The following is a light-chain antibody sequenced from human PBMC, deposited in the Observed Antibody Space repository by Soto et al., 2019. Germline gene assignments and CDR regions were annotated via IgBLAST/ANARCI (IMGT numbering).Light chain of an antibody. J-gene: IGKJ1*01. V-gene: IGKV3-15*01. CDR1: QSVSSN. Sequence: EVVMTQSPATLSVSPGERATLSCRASQSVSSNLAWYQQKPGQAPRLLIYGASTRATGVPVRFSGSGSGTEFTLTIGSLQSEDLAFYDCHQYDNWPPLTFGQGTKVEIK. CDR2: GAS. CDR3: HQYDNWPPLT.